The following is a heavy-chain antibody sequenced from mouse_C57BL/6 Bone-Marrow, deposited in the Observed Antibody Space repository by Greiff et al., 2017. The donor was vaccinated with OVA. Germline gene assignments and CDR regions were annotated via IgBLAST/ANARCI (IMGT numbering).Heavy chain of an antibody. Sequence: QVQLQQPGAELVKPGASVKMSCKASGYTFTSYWITWVKQRPGQGLEWIGDIYPGSGSTNYNEKFKSKATLTVDTSSSTAYMQLSSLTSEDSAVYYCARSPSDYGSSFDYWGQGTTLTVSS. CDR3: ARSPSDYGSSFDY. V-gene: IGHV1-55*01. J-gene: IGHJ2*01. CDR2: IYPGSGST. CDR1: GYTFTSYW. D-gene: IGHD1-1*01.